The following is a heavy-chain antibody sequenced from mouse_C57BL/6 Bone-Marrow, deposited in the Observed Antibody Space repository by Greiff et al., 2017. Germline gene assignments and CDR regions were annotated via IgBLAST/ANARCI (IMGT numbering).Heavy chain of an antibody. J-gene: IGHJ4*01. V-gene: IGHV1-19*01. CDR3: ARWESYAMDY. CDR1: GYTFTDYY. Sequence: EVQLQQSGPVLVKPGASVKMSCKASGYTFTDYYMNWVKQSHGKSLEWIGVINPYNGGTSYNQKFKGKATLTVDKSSSTAYMELNSLTSEDSAVYYCARWESYAMDYWGQGTSVTVSS. CDR2: INPYNGGT. D-gene: IGHD4-1*01.